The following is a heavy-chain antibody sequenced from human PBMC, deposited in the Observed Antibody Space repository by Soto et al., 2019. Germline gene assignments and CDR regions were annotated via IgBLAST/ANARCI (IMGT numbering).Heavy chain of an antibody. D-gene: IGHD6-19*01. V-gene: IGHV1-18*01. CDR3: AREEGISDWHAFDY. Sequence: GASVKGSCTASGGTFSSYAISWVRQAPGQGLEWMGWISTYNGNTIYAQKIQGRVTMTTDTSTSTAYVELRSLRSDDTAVYYCAREEGISDWHAFDYWGQGTLVTVS. J-gene: IGHJ4*02. CDR2: ISTYNGNT. CDR1: GGTFSSYA.